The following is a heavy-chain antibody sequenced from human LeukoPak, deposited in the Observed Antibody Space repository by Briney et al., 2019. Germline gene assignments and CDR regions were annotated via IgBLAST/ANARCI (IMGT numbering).Heavy chain of an antibody. CDR3: ARDEDFWSGYYDY. CDR1: GYTFTSYD. Sequence: ASVKVSCKASGYTFTSYDINWVRQATGQGLEWMGWMNPNSGNTGYAQKLQGRVTMTTDTSTSTAYMELRSLRSDDTAVYYCARDEDFWSGYYDYWGQGTLVTVSS. D-gene: IGHD3-3*01. CDR2: MNPNSGNT. V-gene: IGHV1-8*01. J-gene: IGHJ4*02.